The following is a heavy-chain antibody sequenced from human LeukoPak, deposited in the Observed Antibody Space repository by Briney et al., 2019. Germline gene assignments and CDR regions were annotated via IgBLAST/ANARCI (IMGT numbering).Heavy chain of an antibody. CDR2: IIPIFGTA. J-gene: IGHJ4*02. Sequence: ASVKVSCKASGGTFSSYAISWVRQAPGQGLEWMGGIIPIFGTANYAQKFQGRVTITADESTSTAYMELSSLRSEDTAVYYCARGGMITFGGVIVEYYFDYWGQGTLVTDSS. V-gene: IGHV1-69*13. D-gene: IGHD3-16*02. CDR3: ARGGMITFGGVIVEYYFDY. CDR1: GGTFSSYA.